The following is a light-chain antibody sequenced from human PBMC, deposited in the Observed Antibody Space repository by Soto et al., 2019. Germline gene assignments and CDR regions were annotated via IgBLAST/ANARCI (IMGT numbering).Light chain of an antibody. CDR2: GTS. Sequence: EIVLTQSPGTLSLSPGEGATLSCRASQTVSGSKLAWYQQKPGQAPRLLIYGTSSRATGIPDRFSGSGSGTDFTLTITRLEPEDFAVYYCHQYVRSPRTFGQGTKVE. J-gene: IGKJ1*01. CDR3: HQYVRSPRT. CDR1: QTVSGSK. V-gene: IGKV3-20*01.